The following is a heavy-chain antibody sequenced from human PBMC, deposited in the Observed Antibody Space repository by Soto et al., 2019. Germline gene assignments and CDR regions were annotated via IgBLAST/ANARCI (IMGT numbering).Heavy chain of an antibody. CDR3: ARAGGLLECLLSPCDY. Sequence: QVQLVQSGAEVKKPGASVKVSCKASGYTFTGYYMHWVRQAPGQGLEWMGGINPNSGGTNYAQKFQGSVTMTRDTTISTAYMGLSRVRTAVKSVACCARAGGLLECLLSPCDYWGQGTLVTVSS. D-gene: IGHD3-3*01. CDR1: GYTFTGYY. J-gene: IGHJ4*02. V-gene: IGHV1-2*02. CDR2: INPNSGGT.